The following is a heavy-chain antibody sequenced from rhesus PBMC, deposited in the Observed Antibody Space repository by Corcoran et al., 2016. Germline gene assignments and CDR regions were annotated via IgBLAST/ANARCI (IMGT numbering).Heavy chain of an antibody. CDR3: ARRSAAAVYFDY. J-gene: IGHJ4*01. Sequence: EVQLVESGGGLAKPGGSLRLSCAASGCSFSDSSMSCFRQAAGKGLEWVSGISYTGCSTDYADSVKGRFTISRENAKNTLYLQMDSLRAEDTAVYYCARRSAAAVYFDYWGQGVLVTVSS. V-gene: IGHV3S18*01. CDR1: GCSFSDSS. CDR2: ISYTGCST. D-gene: IGHD6-25*01.